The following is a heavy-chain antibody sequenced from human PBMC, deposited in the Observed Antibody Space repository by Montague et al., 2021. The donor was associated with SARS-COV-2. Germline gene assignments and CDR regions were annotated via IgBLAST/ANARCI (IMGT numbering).Heavy chain of an antibody. J-gene: IGHJ4*02. D-gene: IGHD2-15*01. CDR1: GDSISSFY. CDR2: IYASGGT. CDR3: GRGVVAATPVVDY. V-gene: IGHV4-4*07. Sequence: SETLSLTCTVSGDSISSFYWNWIRQPAGKGLEWIGRIYASGGTNYNPSRKSRVTMSVDTSKNQFSLKLNFVTAADTAVYYCGRGVVAATPVVDYWGRGTLVTVSS.